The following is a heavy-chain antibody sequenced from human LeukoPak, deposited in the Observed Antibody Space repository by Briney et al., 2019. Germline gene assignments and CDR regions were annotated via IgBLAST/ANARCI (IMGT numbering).Heavy chain of an antibody. CDR2: IKQDGTAK. J-gene: IGHJ4*02. CDR1: GFTFTTYW. D-gene: IGHD3-10*01. Sequence: GGSLRLSCAASGFTFTTYWLGWARQPPGKGLEWVANIKQDGTAKYYVDSVKGRLTISRDNAKNSLYLLMNTLRVEDTAIYYCVRVAIYYYVSESFYFFEHWGQGTPVTASS. CDR3: VRVAIYYYVSESFYFFEH. V-gene: IGHV3-7*01.